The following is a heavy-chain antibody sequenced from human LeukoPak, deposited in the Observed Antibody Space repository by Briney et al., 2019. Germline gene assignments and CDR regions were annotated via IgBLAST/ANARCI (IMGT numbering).Heavy chain of an antibody. CDR1: GGSVSGYY. CDR3: AIHIVVVPAAKMKNWFDP. J-gene: IGHJ5*02. V-gene: IGHV4-34*01. D-gene: IGHD2-2*01. CDR2: INHSGST. Sequence: SETLSLTCAVYGGSVSGYYWSWIRQPPGKGREWMGEINHSGSTNYNPSLKSRVIISVDTSKNQISLKLSPVTAAAAAVSYCAIHIVVVPAAKMKNWFDPWGQGTLVTVSS.